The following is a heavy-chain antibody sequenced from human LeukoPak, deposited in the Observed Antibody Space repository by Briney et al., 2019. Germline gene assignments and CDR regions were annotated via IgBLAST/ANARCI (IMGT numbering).Heavy chain of an antibody. D-gene: IGHD5-18*01. CDR3: ARGTGYSYGPRDYFDY. J-gene: IGHJ4*02. CDR2: ISYDGSNK. V-gene: IGHV3-30-3*01. Sequence: GRSLRLSCAASGFTFSSYAMHWVRQAPGKGLEWVAVISYDGSNKYYADSVKGRFTISRDNSKNTLYVQMNSLRAEDTAVYYCARGTGYSYGPRDYFDYWGQGTLVTVS. CDR1: GFTFSSYA.